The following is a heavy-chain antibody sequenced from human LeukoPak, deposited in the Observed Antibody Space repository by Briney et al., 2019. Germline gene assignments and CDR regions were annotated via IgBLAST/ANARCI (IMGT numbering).Heavy chain of an antibody. CDR2: ISYDGNYK. J-gene: IGHJ4*02. V-gene: IGHV3-30-3*01. CDR3: ARGQLPRPDLYSSGFDY. Sequence: PGGSLRLSCGASGFTFSSHAMHWVRQAPGKGLEWVTFISYDGNYKYYADSVNGLFSISRDNSKNTVYLQMNSMRAEDTAVYYCARGQLPRPDLYSSGFDYWGQGTLVTVSS. D-gene: IGHD6-19*01. CDR1: GFTFSSHA.